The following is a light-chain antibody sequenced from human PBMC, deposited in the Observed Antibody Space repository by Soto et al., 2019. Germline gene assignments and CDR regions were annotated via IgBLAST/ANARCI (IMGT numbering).Light chain of an antibody. J-gene: IGKJ1*01. CDR3: QQYNNWPPST. V-gene: IGKV1-5*03. CDR2: KAS. CDR1: QSISSW. Sequence: LQTTQSPSTLSASVGDRVTITCRASQSISSWLAWYQQKPGKAPKVLIYKASSLESGVPSRFSGSGSGTEFTLTISSLQSEDFAVYYCQQYNNWPPSTFGQGTKVDIK.